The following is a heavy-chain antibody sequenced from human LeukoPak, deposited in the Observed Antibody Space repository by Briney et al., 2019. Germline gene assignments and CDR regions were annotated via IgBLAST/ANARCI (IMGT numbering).Heavy chain of an antibody. D-gene: IGHD1-26*01. CDR1: GLTLTNAW. V-gene: IGHV3-15*01. CDR2: IKSKTDCETT. J-gene: IGHJ4*02. CDR3: TTDRGRMELPLFDY. Sequence: PGGSLRLSCAASGLTLTNAWMGGVRQAPGKGLEWVGRIKSKTDCETTDYGAPVKGRFTISRDYSKNTLSLQMNSLKTEDTAVYYCTTDRGRMELPLFDYWGQGTLVTVSS.